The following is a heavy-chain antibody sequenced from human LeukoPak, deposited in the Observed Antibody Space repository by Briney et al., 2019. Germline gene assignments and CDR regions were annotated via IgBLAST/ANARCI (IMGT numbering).Heavy chain of an antibody. CDR1: GGTFSSYA. CDR2: IIPILGIA. Sequence: GSSVKVSCKASGGTFSSYAISWVRQAPGQGLEWMGRIIPILGIANYAQKFQGKVTITADKSTSTAYMELSSLRSEDTAVYYCARDGNFDYWGQGTLVTVSS. J-gene: IGHJ4*02. CDR3: ARDGNFDY. D-gene: IGHD2-15*01. V-gene: IGHV1-69*04.